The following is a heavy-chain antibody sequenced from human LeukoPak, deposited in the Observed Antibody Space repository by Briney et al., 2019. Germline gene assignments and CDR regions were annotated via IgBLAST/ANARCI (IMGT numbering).Heavy chain of an antibody. J-gene: IGHJ4*02. CDR3: AADSSSWYPVDFDF. CDR2: ISSSSSYI. D-gene: IGHD6-13*01. V-gene: IGHV3-21*04. CDR1: GFTFSSYS. Sequence: GGSLRLSCAASGFTFSSYSMNWVRQAPGKGLEWVSSISSSSSYIYYADSVKGRFTISRDNAKNSLYLQMNSLGPEDTALYYCAADSSSWYPVDFDFWGQGILVTVSS.